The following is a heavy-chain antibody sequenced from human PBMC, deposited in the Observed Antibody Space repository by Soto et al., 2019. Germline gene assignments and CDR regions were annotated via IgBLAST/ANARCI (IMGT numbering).Heavy chain of an antibody. CDR3: ARDLLRFLEWLEYYYYGMDV. V-gene: IGHV3-74*01. CDR1: GFTFSSYL. Sequence: GGSLRLSCAASGFTFSSYLMHWVRQAPGKGLVWVSRINSDGSSTSYADSVKGRFTISRDNAKNTLYLQMNSLRAEDTAVYYCARDLLRFLEWLEYYYYGMDVWGQGTTVTVSS. CDR2: INSDGSST. J-gene: IGHJ6*02. D-gene: IGHD3-3*01.